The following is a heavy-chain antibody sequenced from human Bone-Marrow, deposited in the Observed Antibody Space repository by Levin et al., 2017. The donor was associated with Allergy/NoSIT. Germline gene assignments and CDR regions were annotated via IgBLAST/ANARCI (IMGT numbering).Heavy chain of an antibody. V-gene: IGHV3-23*01. D-gene: IGHD6-13*01. CDR3: ARDLAALVVAETDGDY. Sequence: GGSLRLSCAASGFTFSSYAMNWVRQAPGKGLEWVSTVSGSGSRTDYAESVKGRFTISRDNSKNTMYLQMNSLRAEDTAIYYCARDLAALVVAETDGDYWGQGTLVTVSS. J-gene: IGHJ4*02. CDR2: VSGSGSRT. CDR1: GFTFSSYA.